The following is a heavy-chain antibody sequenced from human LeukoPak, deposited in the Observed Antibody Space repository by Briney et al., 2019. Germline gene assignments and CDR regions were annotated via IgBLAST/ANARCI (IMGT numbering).Heavy chain of an antibody. V-gene: IGHV1-18*01. J-gene: IGHJ4*02. CDR2: ISAYNGNT. Sequence: ASVKVSCKASGYTFTSYGIGWVRQAPGQGLEWMGWISAYNGNTNYAQKLQGRVTMTTDTSTSTAYMELRSLRSDDTAVYYCAREKPRYYYDSSGYYPYYFDYWGQGTLVTVSS. CDR3: AREKPRYYYDSSGYYPYYFDY. D-gene: IGHD3-22*01. CDR1: GYTFTSYG.